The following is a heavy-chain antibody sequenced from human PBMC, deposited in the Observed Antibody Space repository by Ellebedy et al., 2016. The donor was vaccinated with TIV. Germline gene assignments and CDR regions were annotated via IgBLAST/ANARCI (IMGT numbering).Heavy chain of an antibody. J-gene: IGHJ4*02. CDR1: GFTFSSYA. V-gene: IGHV3-74*01. D-gene: IGHD3-10*01. Sequence: GESLKISCAASGFTFSSYAMHWVRHAPGKGLVWVSRINSDGSSTSYADSVKGRFTISRDNAKNTLYLQMNSLRAEDTAVYYCARRGITMVRGAFDYWGQGTLVTVSS. CDR3: ARRGITMVRGAFDY. CDR2: INSDGSST.